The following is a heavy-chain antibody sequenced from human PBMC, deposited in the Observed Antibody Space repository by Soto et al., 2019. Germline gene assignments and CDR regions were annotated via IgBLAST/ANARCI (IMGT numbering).Heavy chain of an antibody. Sequence: VKVSCKASGYTFTSYGISWVRQAPGQGLEWMGWISAYNGNTNYAQKLQGRVTMTTDTSTSTAYMELRSLRSDDTAVYYCAREIAAAGSMALDYWGQGTLVTVSS. CDR3: AREIAAAGSMALDY. CDR1: GYTFTSYG. D-gene: IGHD6-13*01. CDR2: ISAYNGNT. V-gene: IGHV1-18*04. J-gene: IGHJ4*02.